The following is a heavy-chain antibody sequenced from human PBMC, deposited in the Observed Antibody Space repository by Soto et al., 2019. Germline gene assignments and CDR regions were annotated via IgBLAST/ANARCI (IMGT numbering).Heavy chain of an antibody. V-gene: IGHV3-74*01. CDR1: GFTFSSHW. CDR3: TRDNNWSYDY. Sequence: EVHLVESGGGLVKPGGSLRLSCAASGFTFSSHWMHWVRQAPGKGLVWVSHIGPSGSGTRDADSVQGRFTISRDNARNTLYLQMNSLRDEDTAVYYCTRDNNWSYDYWGQGILVTVSS. D-gene: IGHD1-1*01. CDR2: IGPSGSGT. J-gene: IGHJ4*02.